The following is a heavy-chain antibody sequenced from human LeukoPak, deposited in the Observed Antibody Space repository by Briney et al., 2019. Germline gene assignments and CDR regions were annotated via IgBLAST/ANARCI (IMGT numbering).Heavy chain of an antibody. J-gene: IGHJ4*02. CDR1: GFTFSSYG. CDR2: ISYDGSNK. D-gene: IGHD5-18*01. V-gene: IGHV3-30*18. CDR3: AKGPDTAMVRGDY. Sequence: GGSLRLSCAASGFTFSSYGMHWVRQAPGKGLEWVAVISYDGSNKYYADSVKGRFTISRDNSKNTLYLQMNSLRAEDTAVYYCAKGPDTAMVRGDYWGQGTLVTVSS.